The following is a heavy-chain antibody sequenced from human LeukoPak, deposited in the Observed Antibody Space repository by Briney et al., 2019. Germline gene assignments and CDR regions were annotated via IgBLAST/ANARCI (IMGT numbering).Heavy chain of an antibody. Sequence: ASVKVSCKASGGTFSSYAISWVRQAPGQGLEWMGGIIPIFGTANYAQKFQGRVTITADESTSTAYMELSSLRPEDTAVYYCARDLVSGTEPDAFDIWGQGTMVTVSS. D-gene: IGHD1-14*01. CDR3: ARDLVSGTEPDAFDI. V-gene: IGHV1-69*13. J-gene: IGHJ3*02. CDR2: IIPIFGTA. CDR1: GGTFSSYA.